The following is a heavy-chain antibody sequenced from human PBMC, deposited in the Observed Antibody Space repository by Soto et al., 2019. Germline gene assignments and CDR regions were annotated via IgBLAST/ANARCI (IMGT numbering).Heavy chain of an antibody. Sequence: QVQLVESGGGVVQPGRSLRLSCAASGFIFSNFGMHWVRQAPGKGLEWVAVIWYDGSNEYYADSVKGRFTISKDNSKSTLYLQMNSLRAEDTGVYYCARGDIPSIAVSTYGMDVCGQGTTVTVSS. V-gene: IGHV3-33*01. CDR3: ARGDIPSIAVSTYGMDV. D-gene: IGHD6-6*01. J-gene: IGHJ6*02. CDR1: GFIFSNFG. CDR2: IWYDGSNE.